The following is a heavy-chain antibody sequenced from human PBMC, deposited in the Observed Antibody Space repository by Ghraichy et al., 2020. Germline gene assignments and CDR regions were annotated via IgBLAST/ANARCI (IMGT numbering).Heavy chain of an antibody. V-gene: IGHV4-31*03. D-gene: IGHD3-10*01. CDR2: IYYSGST. CDR3: STGGSGSYNGPDAFDI. CDR1: GGSISSGGYY. J-gene: IGHJ3*02. Sequence: SETLSLTCTVSGGSISSGGYYWSWIRQHPGKGLEWIGYIYYSGSTYYNPSLKSRVTISVDTSKNQFSLKLSSVTAADTAVYYCSTGGSGSYNGPDAFDIWGQGTMVTVSS.